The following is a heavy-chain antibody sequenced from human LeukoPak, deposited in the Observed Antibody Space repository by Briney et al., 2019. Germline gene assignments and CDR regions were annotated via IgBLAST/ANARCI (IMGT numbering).Heavy chain of an antibody. CDR2: ISGSGGTR. Sequence: GGSLRLSCATSGFTFSSYEMTWVRQAPGKGLEWISYISGSGGTRYYADSVKGRFTISRDNPKNSLYLRMNSLRAEDTAVYYCARQHGSGSSLTAFDIWGQGTMVTVSS. D-gene: IGHD3-10*01. V-gene: IGHV3-48*03. CDR1: GFTFSSYE. CDR3: ARQHGSGSSLTAFDI. J-gene: IGHJ3*02.